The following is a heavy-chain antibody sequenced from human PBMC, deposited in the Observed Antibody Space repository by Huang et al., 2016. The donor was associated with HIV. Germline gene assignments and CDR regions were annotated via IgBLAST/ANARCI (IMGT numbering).Heavy chain of an antibody. CDR2: NSYDETNK. D-gene: IGHD1-7*01. CDR1: VFTFSSYG. J-gene: IGHJ6*02. V-gene: IGHV3-30*03. Sequence: QVQLVESGGGVVQPGRSLRLSCAASVFTFSSYGMNWVRLADGKGLEWVAVNSYDETNKYYDVAGNGRFTISRDNSKNTLYLQMNSLRAEDTAVYYCATEGVSGTLGDTVYYYGMDVWGQGTTVTVSS. CDR3: ATEGVSGTLGDTVYYYGMDV.